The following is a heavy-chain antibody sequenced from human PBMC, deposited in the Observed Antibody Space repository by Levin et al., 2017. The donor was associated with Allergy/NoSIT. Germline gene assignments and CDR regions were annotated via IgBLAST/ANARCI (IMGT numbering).Heavy chain of an antibody. CDR3: ASLLRARGYYYYYYMDV. V-gene: IGHV4-34*01. D-gene: IGHD2-15*01. J-gene: IGHJ6*03. Sequence: GSLRLSCAVYGGSFSGYYWSWIRQPPGKGLEWIGEINHSGSTNYNPSLKSRVTISVDTSKNQFSLKLSSVTAADTAVYYCASLLRARGYYYYYYMDVWGKGTTVTVSS. CDR2: INHSGST. CDR1: GGSFSGYY.